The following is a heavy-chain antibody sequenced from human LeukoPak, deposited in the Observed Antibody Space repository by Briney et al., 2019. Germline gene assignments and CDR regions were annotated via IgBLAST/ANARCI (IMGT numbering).Heavy chain of an antibody. J-gene: IGHJ5*02. Sequence: GASVSVSCKASGGTLNTHIFTWVRQAPGQGLEWMGKITPIIDSSKYAPQFQGRLTITADKYTGTVYMDLTSLRSDDTAVYYCARVNLRGSQYNWFDPWGQGTLVTVSS. CDR3: ARVNLRGSQYNWFDP. D-gene: IGHD3-10*01. CDR1: GGTLNTHI. V-gene: IGHV1-69*08. CDR2: ITPIIDSS.